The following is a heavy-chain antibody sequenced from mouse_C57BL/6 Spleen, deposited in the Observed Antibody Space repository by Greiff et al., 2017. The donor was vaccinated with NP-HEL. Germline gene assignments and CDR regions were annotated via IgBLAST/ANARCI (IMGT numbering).Heavy chain of an antibody. Sequence: QVQLQQPGAELVMPGASVKLSCKASGYTFTSYWMHWVKQRPGQGLEWIGEIDPSDSYTNYNQKFKGKSTLTVDKSSSTAYMQLSSLTSEDSAVYYCARWHGSYDYAMDYWGQGTSVTVSS. CDR1: GYTFTSYW. CDR3: ARWHGSYDYAMDY. J-gene: IGHJ4*01. D-gene: IGHD1-1*02. V-gene: IGHV1-69*01. CDR2: IDPSDSYT.